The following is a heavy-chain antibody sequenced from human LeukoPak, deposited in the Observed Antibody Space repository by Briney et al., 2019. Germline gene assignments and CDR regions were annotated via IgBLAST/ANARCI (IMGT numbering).Heavy chain of an antibody. CDR1: GGSISSYY. D-gene: IGHD2-2*01. V-gene: IGHV4-4*07. CDR2: IYISGST. Sequence: SETLSLTCTVSGGSISSYYWSWIRQPAGKGLEWIGRIYISGSTNYNPSLKSRVTISVDTSKNQFSLKLNSVTAADTAVYYCARATLDIVVVPAAMTTVTPFLHFDYWGQGTLVTVSS. CDR3: ARATLDIVVVPAAMTTVTPFLHFDY. J-gene: IGHJ4*02.